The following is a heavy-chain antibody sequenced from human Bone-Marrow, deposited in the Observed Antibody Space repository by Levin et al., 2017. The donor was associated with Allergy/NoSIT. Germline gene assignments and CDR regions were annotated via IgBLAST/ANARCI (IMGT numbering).Heavy chain of an antibody. D-gene: IGHD2-2*01. CDR2: INHSGST. V-gene: IGHV4-34*01. CDR3: ARGDTGDIVVVPAAMGIWWYFDR. CDR1: GGSFSGYY. Sequence: SETLSLTCAVYGGSFSGYYWSWIRQPPGKGLEWIGEINHSGSTNYNPSLKSRVTISVDTSKNQFSLKLSSVTAADTAVYYCARGDTGDIVVVPAAMGIWWYFDRWGRGTLVTVSS. J-gene: IGHJ2*01.